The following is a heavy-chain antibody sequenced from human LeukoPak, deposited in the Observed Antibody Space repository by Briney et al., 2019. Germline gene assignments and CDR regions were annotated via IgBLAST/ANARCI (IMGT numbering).Heavy chain of an antibody. CDR2: ISGYNGNT. J-gene: IGHJ6*02. CDR1: GYTFTSYG. Sequence: GASVKVSCKASGYTFTSYGISWVRQAPGQGLEWMGWISGYNGNTNYAQKLQGRVTMTTDTSTSTAYMELRSLRSDDTAMYYCARDDRIAVGDYGMDVWGQGTTVTVSS. V-gene: IGHV1-18*01. D-gene: IGHD6-19*01. CDR3: ARDDRIAVGDYGMDV.